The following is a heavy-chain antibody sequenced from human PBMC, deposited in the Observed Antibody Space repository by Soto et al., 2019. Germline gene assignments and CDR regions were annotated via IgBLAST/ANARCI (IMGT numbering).Heavy chain of an antibody. CDR3: ARDMPWAFGEVIVRYYGMDV. CDR2: ISSSSSYI. D-gene: IGHD3-16*02. V-gene: IGHV3-21*01. CDR1: GFTFSSYS. J-gene: IGHJ6*02. Sequence: EVQLVESGGGLVKPGGSLRLSCAASGFTFSSYSMNWVRQAPGKGLEWVSSISSSSSYIYYADSVKGRFTISRDNAKNSLYLQMNSLRAEDTAVYYCARDMPWAFGEVIVRYYGMDVWGQGTTVTVCS.